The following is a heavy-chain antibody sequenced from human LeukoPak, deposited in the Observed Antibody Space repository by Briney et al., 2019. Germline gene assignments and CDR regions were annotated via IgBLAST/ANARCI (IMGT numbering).Heavy chain of an antibody. J-gene: IGHJ4*02. CDR1: GFTFSSYA. CDR2: ISGSGGST. V-gene: IGHV3-23*01. CDR3: VKDRVDGSGSQFDS. D-gene: IGHD3-10*01. Sequence: GGSLRLSCAASGFTFSSYAMNWVRQAPGKGLEWVSHISGSGGSTYYADSVKGRFTISRDNAMDTLYLQMNSLRADDTAVYYCVKDRVDGSGSQFDSWGQGSLVIVSS.